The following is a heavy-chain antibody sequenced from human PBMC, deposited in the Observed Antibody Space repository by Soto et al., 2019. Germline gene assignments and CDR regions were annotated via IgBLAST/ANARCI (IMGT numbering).Heavy chain of an antibody. CDR1: GFAFHNYE. CDR2: INSGASRK. J-gene: IGHJ3*02. D-gene: IGHD5-12*01. Sequence: GGSLTLSCAASGFAFHNYEMNWVRQAPGKGLEWVANINSGASRKLYIDSVKGRFAISRDDVKNVLYLEMNRMTAEDTAVYYCTKEKSVMYSGYDAFDIWGQGTMVTVSS. V-gene: IGHV3-48*03. CDR3: TKEKSVMYSGYDAFDI.